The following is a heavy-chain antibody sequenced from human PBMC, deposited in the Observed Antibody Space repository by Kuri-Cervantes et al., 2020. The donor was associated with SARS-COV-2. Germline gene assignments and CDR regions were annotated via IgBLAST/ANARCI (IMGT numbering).Heavy chain of an antibody. D-gene: IGHD3-22*01. CDR3: ARDLGYDSSGYPS. J-gene: IGHJ4*02. Sequence: GSLRLSCAVSGYSISSGYYWGWIRQPPGKGLEWIGSIYHSGSTYYNPSLKSRVTISVDTSKNQFSLKLSSVTAADTAVYYCARDLGYDSSGYPSWGQGTLVTVSS. V-gene: IGHV4-38-2*02. CDR1: GYSISSGYY. CDR2: IYHSGST.